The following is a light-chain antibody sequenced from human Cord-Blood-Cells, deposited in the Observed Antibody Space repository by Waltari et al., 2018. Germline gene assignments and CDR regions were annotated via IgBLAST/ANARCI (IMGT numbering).Light chain of an antibody. CDR1: QSVLYSSNNKNY. J-gene: IGKJ1*01. CDR2: WAS. CDR3: QQYYSTPPWT. Sequence: DIVMTQSPDSLAVSLGEGGTINCKSSQSVLYSSNNKNYLAWYQQKPGQPPKLLIYWASTRESGVPDRFSGSGSGTDFTLTISSLQAEDVAVYYCQQYYSTPPWTFGQGTKVEIK. V-gene: IGKV4-1*01.